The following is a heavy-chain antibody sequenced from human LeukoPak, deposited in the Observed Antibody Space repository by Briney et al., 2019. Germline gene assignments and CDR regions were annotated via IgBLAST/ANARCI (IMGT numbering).Heavy chain of an antibody. V-gene: IGHV3-53*01. J-gene: IGHJ4*02. Sequence: GGSLRISCAASGFTVSRNYMSWVRQAPGKGLEWVSVIYSGGSTYYADSVKGRFTISRDNSKNTLYLQMNSLRAEDTAVYYCAGRSGSTNDYWGQGTLVTVSS. CDR1: GFTVSRNY. CDR3: AGRSGSTNDY. D-gene: IGHD1-26*01. CDR2: IYSGGST.